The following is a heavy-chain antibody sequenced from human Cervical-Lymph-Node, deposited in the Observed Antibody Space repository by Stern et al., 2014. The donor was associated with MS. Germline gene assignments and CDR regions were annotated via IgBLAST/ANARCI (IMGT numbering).Heavy chain of an antibody. J-gene: IGHJ6*02. CDR2: IYYSGST. CDR1: GGSINSYY. D-gene: IGHD6-19*01. Sequence: QLQLQESGPGLVKPSENLSLTCTVSGGSINSYYWSWIRQPPGQGLEWIGYIYYSGSTNYNPSLKIRVTISVDTSKNQFSLKLSSVTAADTAVYYCARHSSGWYAGAYYYYGMDVWGQGTTVAVSS. CDR3: ARHSSGWYAGAYYYYGMDV. V-gene: IGHV4-59*01.